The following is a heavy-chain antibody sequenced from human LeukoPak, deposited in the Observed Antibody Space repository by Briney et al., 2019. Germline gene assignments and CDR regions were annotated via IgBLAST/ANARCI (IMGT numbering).Heavy chain of an antibody. Sequence: ASVKVSCKASGGTFSSYAINWVRQATGQGLEWMGWMNPNSGNTGYAQKFQGRVTMTRNTSISTAYMEPSSLRSEDTAVYYCARARSWYGDDAFDIWGQGTMVTVSS. J-gene: IGHJ3*02. CDR1: GGTFSSYA. D-gene: IGHD6-13*01. V-gene: IGHV1-8*02. CDR2: MNPNSGNT. CDR3: ARARSWYGDDAFDI.